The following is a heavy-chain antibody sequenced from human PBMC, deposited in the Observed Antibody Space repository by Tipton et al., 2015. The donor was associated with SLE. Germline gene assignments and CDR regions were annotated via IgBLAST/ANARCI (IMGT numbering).Heavy chain of an antibody. CDR1: GGSISSHY. J-gene: IGHJ6*02. CDR3: ARVPPLGGYGMDV. Sequence: GLVKPSETLSLTCTVSGGSISSHYWSWIRQPPGKGLEWIGEINHSGSTNYNPSLKSRVTISVDTSKNQFSLKLSSVTAADTAVYYCARVPPLGGYGMDVWGQGTTVTVSS. CDR2: INHSGST. V-gene: IGHV4-34*01.